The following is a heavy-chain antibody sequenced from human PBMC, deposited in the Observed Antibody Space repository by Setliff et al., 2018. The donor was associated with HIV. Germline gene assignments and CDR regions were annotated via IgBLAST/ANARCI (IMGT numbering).Heavy chain of an antibody. CDR2: IYSSGST. CDR3: ARDGRHDRNRWYVTHQYFKY. J-gene: IGHJ1*01. D-gene: IGHD2-15*01. Sequence: SETLSLTCTVSGGSSSSRSYYWGWIRQPPGKGLEWIGSIYSSGSTYYNPSLKSRVTISVDTSKKQFSLRLSSVTAADTAVYYCARDGRHDRNRWYVTHQYFKYWGQGTLVTSPQ. V-gene: IGHV4-39*07. CDR1: GGSSSSRSYY.